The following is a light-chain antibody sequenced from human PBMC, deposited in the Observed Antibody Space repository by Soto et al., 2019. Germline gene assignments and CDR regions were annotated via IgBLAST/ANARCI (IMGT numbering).Light chain of an antibody. Sequence: EIQMTQSPSSLSASVGDRVTITCLASQSISRYSSWYQQKPGKAPKLLIYLASSLQSGVPSRFSGSGSGTDFTLTISGLQPEDLPTNYWLESFLALTFGHGTLLEI. CDR1: QSISRY. J-gene: IGKJ5*01. V-gene: IGKV1-39*01. CDR2: LAS. CDR3: LESFLALT.